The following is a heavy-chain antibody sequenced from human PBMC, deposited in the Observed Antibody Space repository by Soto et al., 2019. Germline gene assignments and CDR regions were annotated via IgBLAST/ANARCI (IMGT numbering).Heavy chain of an antibody. D-gene: IGHD3-22*01. CDR3: AHRSYYDSSGYYTASGIFDY. J-gene: IGHJ4*02. Sequence: SGPTLVNPTQTLTLTCTFSGFSLSTSGVGVGWIRQPPGKALDWLALIYWDDDKRYSPSLKSRLTITKDTSKNQVVLTMTNMDPVDTATYYCAHRSYYDSSGYYTASGIFDYWGQGTLVTVSS. CDR2: IYWDDDK. V-gene: IGHV2-5*02. CDR1: GFSLSTSGVG.